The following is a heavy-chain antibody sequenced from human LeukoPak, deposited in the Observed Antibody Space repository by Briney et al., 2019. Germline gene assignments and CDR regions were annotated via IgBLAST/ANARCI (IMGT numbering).Heavy chain of an antibody. V-gene: IGHV3-23*01. D-gene: IGHD3-22*01. Sequence: PGGSLRLSCAASGFTFSNYAMSCVRQAPGKGLEWVSALSNSGGDTYYTDSVRGRFTISRNNSENTLYLQMNSLKTEDTAVYYCRHSSGYYYENYFDYWGQGTLVTVSS. CDR1: GFTFSNYA. J-gene: IGHJ4*02. CDR3: RHSSGYYYENYFDY. CDR2: LSNSGGDT.